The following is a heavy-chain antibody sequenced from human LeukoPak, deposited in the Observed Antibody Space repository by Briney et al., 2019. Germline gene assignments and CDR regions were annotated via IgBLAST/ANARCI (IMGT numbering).Heavy chain of an antibody. CDR3: TREYRPTYCSGGSCYFLAHFDP. V-gene: IGHV3-49*03. CDR1: GFTFCDYA. Sequence: SLRRSCTASGFTFCDYAMSWFRQAPGKGLEGGGFIRSKTYGGATEYAGSVKGRCTISRDDSKSIAYLQMNSLKTEDTAVYYCTREYRPTYCSGGSCYFLAHFDPWGQGTLVTVSS. J-gene: IGHJ5*02. D-gene: IGHD2-15*01. CDR2: IRSKTYGGAT.